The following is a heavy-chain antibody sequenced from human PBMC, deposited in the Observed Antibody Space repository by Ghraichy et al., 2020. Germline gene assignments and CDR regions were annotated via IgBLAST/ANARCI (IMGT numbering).Heavy chain of an antibody. V-gene: IGHV4-34*01. CDR2: INHSGST. J-gene: IGHJ6*03. CDR3: ARGHRLMEVPAAMTAHYYYMDV. Sequence: SETLSLTCAVYGGSFSGYYWSWIRQPPGKGLEWIGEINHSGSTNYNPSLKSRVTISVDTSKNQFSLKLSSVTAADTAVYYCARGHRLMEVPAAMTAHYYYMDVWGKGTTVTVSS. D-gene: IGHD2-2*01. CDR1: GGSFSGYY.